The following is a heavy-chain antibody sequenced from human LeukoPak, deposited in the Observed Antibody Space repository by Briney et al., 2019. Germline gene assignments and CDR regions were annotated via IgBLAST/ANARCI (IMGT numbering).Heavy chain of an antibody. J-gene: IGHJ4*02. CDR2: ISGSGGST. V-gene: IGHV3-23*01. Sequence: GGSLRLSCAASGFTFSSYAMSWVRQAPGKGLGWVSAISGSGGSTYYADSVKGRFTISRDNSKNTLYLQMNSLRAEDTAVYYCAKEQYVVTAIHLFDYWGQGTLVTVSS. D-gene: IGHD2-21*02. CDR3: AKEQYVVTAIHLFDY. CDR1: GFTFSSYA.